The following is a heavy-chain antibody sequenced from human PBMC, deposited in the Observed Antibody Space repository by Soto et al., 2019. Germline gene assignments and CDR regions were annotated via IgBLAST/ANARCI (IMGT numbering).Heavy chain of an antibody. V-gene: IGHV4-31*03. Sequence: QVQLQESGPGLVKPSQTLSLTCTVSGGSISSGGYYWSWIRQHPGKGLEWIGYICYSGSTYYNPSLPSRVTISLHTSKNQFSLKLSSVTAADTAVYYCARDTRYYDFWSGPAGWFDPWGQGTLVTVSS. CDR1: GGSISSGGYY. CDR2: ICYSGST. J-gene: IGHJ5*02. CDR3: ARDTRYYDFWSGPAGWFDP. D-gene: IGHD3-3*01.